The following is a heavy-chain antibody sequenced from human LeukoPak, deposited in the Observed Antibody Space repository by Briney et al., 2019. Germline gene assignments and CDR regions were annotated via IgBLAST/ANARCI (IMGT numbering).Heavy chain of an antibody. V-gene: IGHV4-61*02. Sequence: PSETLSLTCTVSGGSISSDNYYWSWIRQPAGKGLEWIGRIYTSGSTYYNPSLKSRVTISVDTSKNQFSLKLSSVTAADTAVYYCARLGFYYYMDVWGKGTTVTISS. CDR1: GGSISSDNYY. CDR3: ARLGFYYYMDV. CDR2: IYTSGST. J-gene: IGHJ6*03. D-gene: IGHD3-16*01.